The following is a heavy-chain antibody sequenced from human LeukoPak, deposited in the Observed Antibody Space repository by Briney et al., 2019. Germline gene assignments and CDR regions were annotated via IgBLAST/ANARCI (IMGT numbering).Heavy chain of an antibody. V-gene: IGHV4-4*02. CDR2: IYHSGSP. CDR1: GGSISSNNW. Sequence: SETLSLTCAVSGGSISSNNWWGWVRQPPGKGLEWIGEIYHSGSPNFNPSLKSRVTISVDKSRNHFSLNLSSVTAADTAVYYCARVNINNWHSCDYWGQGTLVTVSS. D-gene: IGHD1-1*01. J-gene: IGHJ4*02. CDR3: ARVNINNWHSCDY.